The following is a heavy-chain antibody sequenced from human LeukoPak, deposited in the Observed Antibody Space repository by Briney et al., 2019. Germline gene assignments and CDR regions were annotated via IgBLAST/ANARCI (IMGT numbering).Heavy chain of an antibody. CDR2: INTNTGNP. J-gene: IGHJ6*03. Sequence: ASVKVSCKASGYTFTSYAMNWVRQAPGQGLEWMGWINTNTGNPTYAQGFTGRFVFSLDTSVSTAYLQISSLKAEDTAVYYCARPATEQWLVPVFYYYYYYYMDVWGKGTTVTVSS. CDR1: GYTFTSYA. V-gene: IGHV7-4-1*02. D-gene: IGHD6-19*01. CDR3: ARPATEQWLVPVFYYYYYYYMDV.